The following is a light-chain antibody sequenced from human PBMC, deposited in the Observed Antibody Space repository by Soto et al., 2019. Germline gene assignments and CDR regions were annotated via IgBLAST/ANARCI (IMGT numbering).Light chain of an antibody. CDR1: QSVSSTY. Sequence: PGERATLSCRASQSVSSTYLAWYQQKPGQATRLLIYGASSRATGIPDRFSGSGSGTDFTLTISRLEPEDFAVYYCQQYGSSPLTFGGGTKVDIK. CDR2: GAS. V-gene: IGKV3-20*01. J-gene: IGKJ4*01. CDR3: QQYGSSPLT.